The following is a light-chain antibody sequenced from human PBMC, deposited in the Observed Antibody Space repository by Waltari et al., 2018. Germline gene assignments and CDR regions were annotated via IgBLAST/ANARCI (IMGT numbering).Light chain of an antibody. CDR2: GNT. J-gene: IGLJ3*02. CDR3: QSYDSSLSGFWV. V-gene: IGLV1-40*01. CDR1: SPNIGAGYD. Sequence: QSVLTQPPSVSGAPGQRVPIPCTGSSPNIGAGYDVHWYQQLPGTAPKLLIYGNTNRPSGVPDRFSGSKSGTSASLAITGLQAEDEADYYCQSYDSSLSGFWVFGGGTKLTVL.